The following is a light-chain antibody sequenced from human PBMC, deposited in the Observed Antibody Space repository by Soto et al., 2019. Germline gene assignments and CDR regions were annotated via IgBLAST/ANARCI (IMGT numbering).Light chain of an antibody. CDR2: GAS. CDR3: QQYNNWPRT. CDR1: QSVGSN. V-gene: IGKV3-15*01. Sequence: EIVMTQSPATLSVSPGERATLSCRARQSVGSNLAWYQQKPGQAPRLLMYGASTGATGIPVRFSGSGSGTEFTLTISSLQSEDFAVYYCQQYNNWPRTFGQGTKVEI. J-gene: IGKJ1*01.